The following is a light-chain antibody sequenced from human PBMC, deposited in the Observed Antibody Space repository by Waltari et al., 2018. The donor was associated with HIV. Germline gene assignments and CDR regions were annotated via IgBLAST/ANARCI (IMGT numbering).Light chain of an antibody. Sequence: IVMTQSPLSLPVTPGEPATITCRSGQRLLHSDGYNVLDWYLQRPGQPPQLLIYLGSHRAPGVPTRFTGSGSDTNFILNITRVEADDVGVYLCMQSLEIPHTFGQGTRVEI. CDR2: LGS. J-gene: IGKJ2*01. V-gene: IGKV2-28*01. CDR3: MQSLEIPHT. CDR1: QRLLHSDGYNV.